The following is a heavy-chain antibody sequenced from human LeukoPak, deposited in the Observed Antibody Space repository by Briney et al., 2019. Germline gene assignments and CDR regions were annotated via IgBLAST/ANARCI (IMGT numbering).Heavy chain of an antibody. CDR3: TKGPWDLPHAFDI. J-gene: IGHJ3*02. V-gene: IGHV3-23*01. CDR1: GFTLSSCA. CDR2: ISGSGVTT. Sequence: PGGSLRLSCTASGFTLSSCAMSWVRQAPGKGLECVSTISGSGVTTRYADSVRGRFTISRDSSKNTLYLQMNSLRAEDTAIYYCTKGPWDLPHAFDIWGLETMVTVSS. D-gene: IGHD1-26*01.